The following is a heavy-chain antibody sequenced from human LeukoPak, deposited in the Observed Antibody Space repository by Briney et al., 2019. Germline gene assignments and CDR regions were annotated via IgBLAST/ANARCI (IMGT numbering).Heavy chain of an antibody. D-gene: IGHD3-22*01. CDR1: GFYFYTYG. V-gene: IGHV3-30*18. Sequence: GGSLRLSCAASGFYFYTYGMHWVRQAPGEGLEWVTAISKDGADKYYADSVKGRFTISRDNSKNTVYLQMNSLRPGDTAVYYCAKNDISGYYADFWGQETLVIVSS. J-gene: IGHJ4*02. CDR2: ISKDGADK. CDR3: AKNDISGYYADF.